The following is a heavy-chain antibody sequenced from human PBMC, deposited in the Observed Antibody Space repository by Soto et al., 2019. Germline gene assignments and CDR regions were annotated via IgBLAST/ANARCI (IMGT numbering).Heavy chain of an antibody. Sequence: QVQLVQSGAEVKKPGSSVKVSCKASGGTFSSYAISWVRQAPGQGLEWMGGIIPILGTADYAQKFQGRLTITADDSTSSASLQLTSLRSEHPAVYYCASPPTVSTIVNYYHRMDVWGQGNTVTVSS. CDR2: IIPILGTA. D-gene: IGHD5-12*01. J-gene: IGHJ6*02. CDR3: ASPPTVSTIVNYYHRMDV. V-gene: IGHV1-69*12. CDR1: GGTFSSYA.